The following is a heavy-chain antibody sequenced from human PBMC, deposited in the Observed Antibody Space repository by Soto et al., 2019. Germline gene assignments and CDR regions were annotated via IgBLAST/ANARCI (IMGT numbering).Heavy chain of an antibody. CDR2: IWYDGSNK. Sequence: QVQLVESGGGVVQPGRSLRLSCAASGFTFSSYGMHWVRQAPGKGLEWVAVIWYDGSNKYYADSVKGRFTISRDNSKNTLYLQMNSLRAEDTAVYYCARDQIGYYDFLSGYLPAFDIWGQGTMVTVSS. J-gene: IGHJ3*02. D-gene: IGHD3-3*01. V-gene: IGHV3-33*01. CDR1: GFTFSSYG. CDR3: ARDQIGYYDFLSGYLPAFDI.